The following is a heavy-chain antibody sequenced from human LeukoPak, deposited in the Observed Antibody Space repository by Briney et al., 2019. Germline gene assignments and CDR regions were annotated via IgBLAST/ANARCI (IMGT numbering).Heavy chain of an antibody. D-gene: IGHD2/OR15-2a*01. V-gene: IGHV3-30*18. CDR1: GFTFSSYG. Sequence: GGSLRLSCAASGFTFSSYGMHWVRQAPGKGLEWVAVMSYDGSNKYYADSVKGRFTISRDNSKNTLYLQMNSLRAEDTAVYYCAKVSYFDYWGQGTLVTVSS. J-gene: IGHJ4*02. CDR3: AKVSYFDY. CDR2: MSYDGSNK.